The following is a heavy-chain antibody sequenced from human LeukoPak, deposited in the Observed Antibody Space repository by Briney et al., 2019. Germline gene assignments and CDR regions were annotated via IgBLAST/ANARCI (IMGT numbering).Heavy chain of an antibody. Sequence: PVKVSCKASGFTFTSSAMQWVRQARGQRLEWIGWIVVGSGNTNYAQKFQERVTITRDMSTSTAYMELSSLRSEDTAVYYCAAVPWGVATITLIDYWGQGTLVTVSS. CDR3: AAVPWGVATITLIDY. D-gene: IGHD5-12*01. V-gene: IGHV1-58*02. CDR2: IVVGSGNT. J-gene: IGHJ4*02. CDR1: GFTFTSSA.